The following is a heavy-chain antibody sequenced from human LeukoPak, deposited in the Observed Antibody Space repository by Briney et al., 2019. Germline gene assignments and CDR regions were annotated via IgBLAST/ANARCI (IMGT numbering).Heavy chain of an antibody. CDR3: ARFCYGSVGFDY. Sequence: SETLSLTCTVSGGSISSSNWWSWVRQPPGKGLEWIGEIYHSGSTNYNPSLKSRVTISVDKSKNQFSLKLSSVTAADTAVYYCARFCYGSVGFDYWGQGTLVTVSS. D-gene: IGHD3-10*01. V-gene: IGHV4-4*02. CDR2: IYHSGST. CDR1: GGSISSSNW. J-gene: IGHJ4*02.